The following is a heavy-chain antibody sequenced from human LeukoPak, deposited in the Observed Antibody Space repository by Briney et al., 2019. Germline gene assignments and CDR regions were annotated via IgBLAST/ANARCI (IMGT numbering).Heavy chain of an antibody. D-gene: IGHD6-19*01. CDR3: ASSIAVAGAGDY. CDR2: INHSGST. V-gene: IGHV4-34*01. Sequence: SETLSLTCTVSGGSISSYYWSWIRQPPGKGLEWIGEINHSGSTNYNPSLKSRVTISVDTSKNQFSLKLSSVTAADTAVYYCASSIAVAGAGDYWGQGTLVTVSS. J-gene: IGHJ4*02. CDR1: GGSISSYY.